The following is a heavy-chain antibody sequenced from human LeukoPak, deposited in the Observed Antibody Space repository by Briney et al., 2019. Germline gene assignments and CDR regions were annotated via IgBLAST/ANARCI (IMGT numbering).Heavy chain of an antibody. J-gene: IGHJ4*02. CDR1: GGSVSGYY. V-gene: IGHV4-59*08. D-gene: IGHD1-7*01. CDR3: ARVYNWNSSGLGAPRD. Sequence: SETLSLTCTVSGGSVSGYYWSWIRQPPGRGLEWIGYIHHSGSTKNHPSLKSRVTISVDTSKNQFSLKLSSVTAADTAVYYCARVYNWNSSGLGAPRDWGRGTLVTVSS. CDR2: IHHSGST.